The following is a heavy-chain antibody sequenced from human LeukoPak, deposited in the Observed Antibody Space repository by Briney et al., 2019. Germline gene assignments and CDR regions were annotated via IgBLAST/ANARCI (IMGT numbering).Heavy chain of an antibody. Sequence: GGSLRLSCAASGFTFSDYYMSWIRQAPGKGLEWVSYISSSGSTMYYADSVKGRFTISRDNAKNSLYLQMNSLRAEDTAVYYCAGPGDVLRFLEWLLYMDYWGQGTLVTVSS. J-gene: IGHJ4*02. CDR3: AGPGDVLRFLEWLLYMDY. D-gene: IGHD3-3*01. V-gene: IGHV3-11*04. CDR2: ISSSGSTM. CDR1: GFTFSDYY.